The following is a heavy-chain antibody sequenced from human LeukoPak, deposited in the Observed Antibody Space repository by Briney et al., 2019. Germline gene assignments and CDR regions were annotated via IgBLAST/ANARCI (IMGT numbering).Heavy chain of an antibody. CDR1: GLTLSNVW. V-gene: IGHV3-15*01. D-gene: IGHD2-2*01. Sequence: GGSLRLSCAVSGLTLSNVWMNWVRQAPGKGLEWVGRIKSKTDGGTTDYAAPVKGRFTISRDDSKNTLYLQMNSLKTEDTAVYYCTTDGVEDIVVVPVPYSSSQQIDYWGQGTLVTVSS. J-gene: IGHJ4*02. CDR3: TTDGVEDIVVVPVPYSSSQQIDY. CDR2: IKSKTDGGTT.